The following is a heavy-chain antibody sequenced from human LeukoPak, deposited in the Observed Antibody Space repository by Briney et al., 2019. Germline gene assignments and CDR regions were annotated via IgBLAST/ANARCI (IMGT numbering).Heavy chain of an antibody. V-gene: IGHV3-48*04. CDR3: ARDYYDSSGSIVY. D-gene: IGHD3-22*01. CDR2: ISSSNSTI. J-gene: IGHJ4*02. CDR1: GFTLRSYS. Sequence: PGGSLRLSCAASGFTLRSYSMNWVRQAPGKGLEWVSYISSSNSTIYYADSVKGRFTISRDNAKNSLYLRMNSLRAEGTAGYLCARDYYDSSGSIVYWGQATLVTVSS.